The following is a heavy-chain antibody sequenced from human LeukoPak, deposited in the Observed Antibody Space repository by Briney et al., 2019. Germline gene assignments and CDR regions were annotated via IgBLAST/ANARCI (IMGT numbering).Heavy chain of an antibody. CDR2: IKQDGSEK. J-gene: IGHJ4*02. Sequence: GGSLRLSCAASGFTFSSYWMSWVRQAPGKGLEWVANIKQDGSEKYYMDSVKGRFTISRDNAKNSLYLQMNSLRAEDTAVYYCARASPYIAARPFDYWGQGTLVTVSS. CDR3: ARASPYIAARPFDY. D-gene: IGHD6-6*01. V-gene: IGHV3-7*01. CDR1: GFTFSSYW.